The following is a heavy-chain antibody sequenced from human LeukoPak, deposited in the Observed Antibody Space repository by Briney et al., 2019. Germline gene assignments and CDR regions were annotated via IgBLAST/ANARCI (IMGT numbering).Heavy chain of an antibody. Sequence: AASVKVSCKASGYTFTKSYIHWVRQAPGQGLEWMGLINPRGTATRYAESFQGRLTLTRDLSTSTDYMELSSLRSDDTAVYFCARDTSEGDYAWWFDPWGQGTLVTVAS. CDR1: GYTFTKSY. CDR3: ARDTSEGDYAWWFDP. D-gene: IGHD3-16*01. CDR2: INPRGTAT. V-gene: IGHV1-46*01. J-gene: IGHJ5*02.